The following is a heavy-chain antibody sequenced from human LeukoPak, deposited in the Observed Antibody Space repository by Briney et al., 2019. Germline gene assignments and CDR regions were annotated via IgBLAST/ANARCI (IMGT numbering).Heavy chain of an antibody. V-gene: IGHV3-23*01. CDR2: IGGSGRST. Sequence: GGSLRLSCTASGFPFSTYAMGWVRQTPGRGLEWVSNIGGSGRSTYYADFVKGRFAISRDNSENTIYLQLNSLGVDDTAVYYCAKIGGNTAMVLYYFDYWGQGTLVTVSS. CDR3: AKIGGNTAMVLYYFDY. J-gene: IGHJ4*02. D-gene: IGHD5-18*01. CDR1: GFPFSTYA.